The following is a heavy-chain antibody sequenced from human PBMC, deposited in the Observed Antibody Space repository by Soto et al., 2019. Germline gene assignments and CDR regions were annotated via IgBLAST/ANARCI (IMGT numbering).Heavy chain of an antibody. CDR3: AREAVTELDF. V-gene: IGHV1-2*02. D-gene: IGHD1-20*01. CDR1: GYTFTDAY. J-gene: IGHJ4*02. Sequence: QVRLVQSGAEVKKPGASVKVTCKPSGYTFTDAYIHWVRQAPGQGLEWLGWINPKNGGTNYAQKCQSRVTMTRDTSSRTPIMEPSSFNSNDTAGYYCAREAVTELDFWGQGTLVTVSS. CDR2: INPKNGGT.